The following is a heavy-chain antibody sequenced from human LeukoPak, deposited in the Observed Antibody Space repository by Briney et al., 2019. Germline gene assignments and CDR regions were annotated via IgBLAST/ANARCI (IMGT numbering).Heavy chain of an antibody. J-gene: IGHJ6*02. CDR1: GGSISSSSYY. V-gene: IGHV4-39*07. D-gene: IGHD3-9*01. CDR3: ARENYDILTGYWYGVDV. Sequence: SETLSLTCTVSGGSISSSSYYWGWIRQPPGKGLEWTGSIYYSGSTYYNPSLKSRVTISVDTSKNQFSLKLSSVTAADTAVYYCARENYDILTGYWYGVDVWGQGTTVTVSS. CDR2: IYYSGST.